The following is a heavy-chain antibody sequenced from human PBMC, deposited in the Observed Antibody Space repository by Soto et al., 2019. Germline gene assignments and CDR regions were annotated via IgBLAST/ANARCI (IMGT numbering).Heavy chain of an antibody. CDR1: GYTFTSYG. CDR2: ISAYNGNT. CDR3: ARAYCGGDCYSWALNYFDY. V-gene: IGHV1-18*01. D-gene: IGHD2-21*02. J-gene: IGHJ4*02. Sequence: QVQLVQSGAEVKKPGASVKVSCKASGYTFTSYGISWVRQAPGQGLEWMGWISAYNGNTNYAQKLQGRVTMTTDTXXSXAXXELRSLRSDDTAVYYCARAYCGGDCYSWALNYFDYWGQGTLVTVSS.